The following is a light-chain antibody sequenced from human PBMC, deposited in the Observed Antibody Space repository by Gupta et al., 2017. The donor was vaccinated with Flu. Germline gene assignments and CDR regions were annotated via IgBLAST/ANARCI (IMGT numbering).Light chain of an antibody. V-gene: IGKV2-30*01. CDR3: MKGKHPWT. J-gene: IGKJ2*02. Sequence: DVVMTQSPLSLPVTLGQPASISCRSSQSLVYRDGNTYLNWFQQRPGQSPRRLIYEVSNRDSGVPDRFSGSGSGTDFTLKSSRGEAEDVGVYYGMKGKHPWTFGQGTKLEIK. CDR2: EVS. CDR1: QSLVYRDGNTY.